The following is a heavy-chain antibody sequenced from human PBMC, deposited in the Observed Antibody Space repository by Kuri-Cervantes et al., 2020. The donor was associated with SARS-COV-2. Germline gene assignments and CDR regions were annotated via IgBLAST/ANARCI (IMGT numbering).Heavy chain of an antibody. CDR1: GFTFSGSA. J-gene: IGHJ4*02. V-gene: IGHV3-73*01. D-gene: IGHD2-15*01. Sequence: GGSLRLSCAASGFTFSGSAMHWVRQASGKGLEWVGRIRSKANSYATAYAASVKGRFTISRDDSKNTAYLQMNSLKTEDTAVYYCARGGGWQPLDYWGQGTLVTVSS. CDR3: ARGGGWQPLDY. CDR2: IRSKANSYAT.